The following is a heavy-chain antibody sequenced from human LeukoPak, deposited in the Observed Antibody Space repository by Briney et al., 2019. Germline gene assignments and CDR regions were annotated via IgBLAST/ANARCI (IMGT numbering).Heavy chain of an antibody. CDR1: GFTFSDYY. CDR3: ARVPHYYFGYGYFDT. Sequence: LRLSCAASGFTFSDYYMSWIRQPPGKGLEWIGEIDQSGTTNYNPSLKSRVTISIDTSKKQFSLTLTSMTAADTAVYYCARVPHYYFGYGYFDTWGQGTRVTVSS. J-gene: IGHJ4*02. D-gene: IGHD3-10*01. CDR2: IDQSGTT. V-gene: IGHV4-34*01.